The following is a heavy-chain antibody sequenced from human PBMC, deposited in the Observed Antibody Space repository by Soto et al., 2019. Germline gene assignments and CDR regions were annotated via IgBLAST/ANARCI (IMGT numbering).Heavy chain of an antibody. J-gene: IGHJ6*02. V-gene: IGHV1-18*01. Sequence: QVHLVQSGAEVKKPGASVKVSCKASGYTFTNYDINWVRQAPGQGLEWMGWISTYTGNTNYVQKLQGRVTMTTDTSTSTAYMELRSLRSDDTAVYYCARGYYYGSGRPTPGGMDVWGQETTVTVS. CDR3: ARGYYYGSGRPTPGGMDV. CDR1: GYTFTNYD. CDR2: ISTYTGNT. D-gene: IGHD3-10*01.